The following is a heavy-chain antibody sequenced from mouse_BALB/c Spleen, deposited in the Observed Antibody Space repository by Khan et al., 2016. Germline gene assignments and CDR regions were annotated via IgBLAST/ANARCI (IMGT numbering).Heavy chain of an antibody. Sequence: VQLQESGVELARPGASVKMSCKASGYTFTRYTMHWVKQRPGQGLEWIGYINPSTGYSNYNQKFKDKATLTADKSSSTAYMQLSSLTSEDSAVYYCARGGYVMDNWGQGTSVTVSS. V-gene: IGHV1-4*01. J-gene: IGHJ4*01. CDR2: INPSTGYS. CDR3: ARGGYVMDN. CDR1: GYTFTRYT.